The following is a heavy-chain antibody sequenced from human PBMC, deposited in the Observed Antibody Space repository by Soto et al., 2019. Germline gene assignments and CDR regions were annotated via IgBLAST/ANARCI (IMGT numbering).Heavy chain of an antibody. CDR3: ARVRSGSSRSSAFDI. J-gene: IGHJ3*02. V-gene: IGHV1-2*02. D-gene: IGHD1-26*01. Sequence: EASVKVSCKASGYTFTGYYMHWVRQAPGQGLEWMGWINPSSGGTNYAQKFQGRVTMTRDTSISTAYMELSRLRSDDTAVYYCARVRSGSSRSSAFDIWGQGTMVTVSS. CDR2: INPSSGGT. CDR1: GYTFTGYY.